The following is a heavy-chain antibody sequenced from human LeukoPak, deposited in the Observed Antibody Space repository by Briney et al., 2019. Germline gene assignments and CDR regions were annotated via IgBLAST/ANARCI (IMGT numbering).Heavy chain of an antibody. CDR3: ASAREYCSSTSCYQDYFDY. Sequence: ASVKVSCKASGYTFTGYYMHWVRQAPGQGLEWMGRINPNSGGTNYAQKFQGRATMTRDTSISTAYMELSRLRSDDTAVYYCASAREYCSSTSCYQDYFDYWGQGTLVTVSS. D-gene: IGHD2-2*01. V-gene: IGHV1-2*06. J-gene: IGHJ4*02. CDR1: GYTFTGYY. CDR2: INPNSGGT.